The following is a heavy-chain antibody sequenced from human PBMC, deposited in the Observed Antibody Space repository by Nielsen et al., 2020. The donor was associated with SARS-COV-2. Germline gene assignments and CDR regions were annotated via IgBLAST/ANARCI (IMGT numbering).Heavy chain of an antibody. V-gene: IGHV3-21*06. J-gene: IGHJ6*02. CDR2: ISSRSSYI. Sequence: WIRQPPGKGLEWVSSISSRSSYIDYGDSMRGRFTISRDNTKNSLYLQMSNLRPEDTAVYYCARAGTITGTTPHLYGMDVWGQGTTVTVSS. D-gene: IGHD1-20*01. CDR3: ARAGTITGTTPHLYGMDV.